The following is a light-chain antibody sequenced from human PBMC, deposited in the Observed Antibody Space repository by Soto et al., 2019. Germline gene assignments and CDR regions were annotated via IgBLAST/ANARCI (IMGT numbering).Light chain of an antibody. CDR2: AAS. CDR3: QQYNHWWT. J-gene: IGKJ1*01. Sequence: AIRMTQSPSSLSASTGDRVTITCRASQDIGSHLAWYQQKPGKAPKSLIYAASSLQSGVPSKFSGSGSGTEFTLTISSLQSEDFAVYYCQQYNHWWTFGQGTKVDIK. CDR1: QDIGSH. V-gene: IGKV1-8*01.